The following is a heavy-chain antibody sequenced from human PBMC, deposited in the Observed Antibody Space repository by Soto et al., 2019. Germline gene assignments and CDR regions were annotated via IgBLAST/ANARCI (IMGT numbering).Heavy chain of an antibody. CDR3: ARALGSIFGVVTMKNYYYYMDV. J-gene: IGHJ6*03. Sequence: GASVKVSCKASGYTFTSYGISWVRQAPGQGLEWMGWISAYNGNTNYAQKLQGRVTMTTDTSTSTAYMELRSLRSDDTAVYYCARALGSIFGVVTMKNYYYYMDVWGKGTTVTVSS. CDR1: GYTFTSYG. V-gene: IGHV1-18*01. D-gene: IGHD3-3*01. CDR2: ISAYNGNT.